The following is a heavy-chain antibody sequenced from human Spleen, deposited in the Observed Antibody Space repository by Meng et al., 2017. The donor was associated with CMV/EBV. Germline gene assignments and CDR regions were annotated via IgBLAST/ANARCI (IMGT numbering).Heavy chain of an antibody. Sequence: GGCLRHSCQGSGYSFTKHWIGWVRQMPGKGLEWMGIIYPGDSDTRYSPSFQGQVTISADKSINTAYLQWSSLKASDTAMYYCARSDSSGWHDAFDIWGQGTMVTVSS. CDR3: ARSDSSGWHDAFDI. CDR2: IYPGDSDT. CDR1: GYSFTKHW. J-gene: IGHJ3*02. D-gene: IGHD6-19*01. V-gene: IGHV5-51*01.